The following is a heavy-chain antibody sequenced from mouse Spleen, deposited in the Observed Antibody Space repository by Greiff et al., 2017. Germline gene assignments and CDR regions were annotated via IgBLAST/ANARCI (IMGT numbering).Heavy chain of an antibody. V-gene: IGHV5-9-2*01. CDR2: ISGGGSYT. Sequence: EVQLVESGGGLVKPGGSLKLSCAASGFTFSSYGMSWVRQTPEKRLEWVATISGGGSYTYYPDSVKGRFTISRDNAKNNLYLQMSSLRSEDTALYYCARHRGVYYGSSYPYYYAMDYWGQGTSVTVSS. CDR3: ARHRGVYYGSSYPYYYAMDY. J-gene: IGHJ4*01. D-gene: IGHD1-1*01. CDR1: GFTFSSYG.